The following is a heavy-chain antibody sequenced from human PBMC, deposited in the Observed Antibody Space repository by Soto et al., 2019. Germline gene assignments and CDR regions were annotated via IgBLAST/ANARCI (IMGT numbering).Heavy chain of an antibody. CDR1: GFTFSSYG. Sequence: GGSLRLSCAASGFTFSSYGMHWVRQAPGKGLEWVAVIWYDGSNKYYADSVKGRFTISRDNSKNTLYLQMNSLRAEDTAVYYCARVTGSGSYYWWDYWGQGTLVTVSS. J-gene: IGHJ4*02. D-gene: IGHD3-10*01. CDR2: IWYDGSNK. CDR3: ARVTGSGSYYWWDY. V-gene: IGHV3-33*01.